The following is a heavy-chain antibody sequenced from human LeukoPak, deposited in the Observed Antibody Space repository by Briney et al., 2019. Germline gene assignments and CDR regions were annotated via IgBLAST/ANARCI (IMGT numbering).Heavy chain of an antibody. J-gene: IGHJ4*01. CDR3: VRRFGTYYFDS. V-gene: IGHV3-23*01. Sequence: GGSLRLSCATSGFTFRNYDMSWVRQAPGKGLEWVSAISSSGGNTYYPDSVRGRFTISRDNSKNTLHLRMNSLRVEDTALYYCVRRFGTYYFDSWGHGTLVIVSS. D-gene: IGHD3-10*01. CDR1: GFTFRNYD. CDR2: ISSSGGNT.